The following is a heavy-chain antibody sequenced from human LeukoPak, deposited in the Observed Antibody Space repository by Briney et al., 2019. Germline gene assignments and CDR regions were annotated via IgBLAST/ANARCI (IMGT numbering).Heavy chain of an antibody. CDR2: IKQDGSKK. J-gene: IGHJ4*02. Sequence: GGSLRLSCVASGLPFSSYWMTWVRQAPGKGLEWVANIKQDGSKKSYVDSVKGRFTNSRDNAKNSLYLQMNSLRAENTAIYYCTRVGYIDEGIDYWGQGTLVTVSS. V-gene: IGHV3-7*04. CDR1: GLPFSSYW. CDR3: TRVGYIDEGIDY. D-gene: IGHD5-24*01.